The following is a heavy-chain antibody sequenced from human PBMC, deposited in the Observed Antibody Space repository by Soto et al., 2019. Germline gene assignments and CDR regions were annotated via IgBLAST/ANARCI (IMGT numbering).Heavy chain of an antibody. D-gene: IGHD6-13*01. Sequence: GGSLRLSCAASGFTVSSNYVSWVRQAPGKGLEWVSAIGTAGDTYYPGSVKGRFTISRDNAKNSLYLQMNSLRAEDTAVYYCARRSQLITVNQAAAEPGTSFDYWGQGTLVTVSS. V-gene: IGHV3-13*01. CDR1: GFTVSSNY. CDR3: ARRSQLITVNQAAAEPGTSFDY. CDR2: IGTAGDT. J-gene: IGHJ4*02.